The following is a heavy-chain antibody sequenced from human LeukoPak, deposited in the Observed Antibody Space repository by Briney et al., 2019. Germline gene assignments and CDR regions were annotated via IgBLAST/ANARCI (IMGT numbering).Heavy chain of an antibody. D-gene: IGHD5-24*01. CDR1: GFTFSSYS. Sequence: PGGSLRLSCAASGFTFSSYSMNWVRQAPGKGLEWVSSISSSSSYIYYADSVKGRFTISSDNGKNSLYLQMNSLRAEDTAVYYCARGQRWLQLRYFQHWGQGTLVTVSS. V-gene: IGHV3-21*01. J-gene: IGHJ1*01. CDR2: ISSSSSYI. CDR3: ARGQRWLQLRYFQH.